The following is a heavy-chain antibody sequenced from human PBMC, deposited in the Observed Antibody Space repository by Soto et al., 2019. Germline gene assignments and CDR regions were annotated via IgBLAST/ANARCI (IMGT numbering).Heavy chain of an antibody. V-gene: IGHV1-69*01. Sequence: QVQLVQSGAEVKKPGSSVKVSCKASGGTFSSYAISWVRQAPGQGLEWMEGIIPIFGTANYAQKFQGRVTITADESTSTAYMELSSLRSEDTAVYYCARLGTPYYSSSWGNWFDPWGQGTLVTVSS. J-gene: IGHJ5*02. CDR3: ARLGTPYYSSSWGNWFDP. D-gene: IGHD6-13*01. CDR2: IIPIFGTA. CDR1: GGTFSSYA.